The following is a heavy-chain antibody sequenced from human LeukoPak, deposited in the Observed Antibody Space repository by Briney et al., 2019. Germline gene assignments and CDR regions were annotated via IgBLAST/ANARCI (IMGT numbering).Heavy chain of an antibody. Sequence: PSETLSLTCTVSGGSIRGYYWSWIRQPAGKGREWIGRIYSSGNTNYNPSLKSRVTMSADTSKNRFSLNLSSVTAADTAVYYCARGPILAPAGTIDYWGQGTLVTVSS. D-gene: IGHD6-13*01. CDR3: ARGPILAPAGTIDY. V-gene: IGHV4-4*07. CDR1: GGSIRGYY. CDR2: IYSSGNT. J-gene: IGHJ4*02.